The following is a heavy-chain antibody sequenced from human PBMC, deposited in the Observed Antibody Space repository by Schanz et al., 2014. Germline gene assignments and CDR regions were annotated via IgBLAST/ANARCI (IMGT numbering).Heavy chain of an antibody. CDR3: ARPRFDYGEVDY. J-gene: IGHJ4*02. CDR1: GFTFSSYA. D-gene: IGHD4-17*01. Sequence: VQLVESGGGVVQFGRSLRLSCVASGFTFSSYAMSWVRQAPGKGLEWVSGISGSGGSTYYADSVRGRFTISRDRFQNTLYLRMSSLRAEDTAVYYCARPRFDYGEVDYWGQGTLVTVSS. CDR2: ISGSGGST. V-gene: IGHV3-23*04.